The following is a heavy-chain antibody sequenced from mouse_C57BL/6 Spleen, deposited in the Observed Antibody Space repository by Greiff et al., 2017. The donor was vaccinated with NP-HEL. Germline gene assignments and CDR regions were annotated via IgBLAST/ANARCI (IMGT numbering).Heavy chain of an antibody. CDR2: IDPSDSYT. CDR3: AGTTVGYFDY. V-gene: IGHV1-69*01. D-gene: IGHD1-1*01. Sequence: VQLQQPGAELVMPGASVKLSCKASGYTFTSYWMHWVKQRPGQGLEWIGEIDPSDSYTNYNQKFKGKSTLTVDKSSSTAYMQLSSLTSEDSAVYYCAGTTVGYFDYWGQGTTLTVSS. J-gene: IGHJ2*01. CDR1: GYTFTSYW.